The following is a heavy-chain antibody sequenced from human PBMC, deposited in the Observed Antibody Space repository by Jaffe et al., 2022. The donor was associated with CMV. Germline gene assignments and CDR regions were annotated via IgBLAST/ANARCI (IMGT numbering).Heavy chain of an antibody. J-gene: IGHJ4*02. D-gene: IGHD6-13*01. Sequence: EVQLVESGGGLVQPGRSLRLSCAASGFTFDDYAMHWVRQGPGKGLEWVSSINWNSGYIGYGDSVKGRFTVSRDNAKKSLYLQMNSLRAEDTALYYCAKEITAYSSSWYSAPFDHWGQGTLVTVSS. CDR1: GFTFDDYA. V-gene: IGHV3-9*01. CDR3: AKEITAYSSSWYSAPFDH. CDR2: INWNSGYI.